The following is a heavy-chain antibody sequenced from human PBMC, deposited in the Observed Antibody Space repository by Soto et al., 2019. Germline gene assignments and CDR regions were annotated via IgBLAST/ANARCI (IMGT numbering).Heavy chain of an antibody. CDR3: VLYPHWNLNWFAP. CDR1: GGTFRSYA. CDR2: ILPIFVTA. Sequence: QVQLVQSGAEVKKPGSSVKVSCKASGGTFRSYAISWVRQAPGQGLEWMGGILPIFVTANYAQMYQGRVTITADESTSTADMELSSLRSEDTAVYYCVLYPHWNLNWFAPWGQGTLVSVSS. D-gene: IGHD1-7*01. J-gene: IGHJ5*02. V-gene: IGHV1-69*01.